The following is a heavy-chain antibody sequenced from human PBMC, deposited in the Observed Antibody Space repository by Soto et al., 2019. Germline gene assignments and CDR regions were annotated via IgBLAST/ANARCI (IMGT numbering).Heavy chain of an antibody. CDR3: ARDNDRPQLGGNYSYILDV. CDR2: IMPIFRTP. Sequence: QVQLEQSGAEVKKPGSSVKVSCKASGGTFRNSAISWVRQAPGQGLEWLGGIMPIFRTPDYSQKFQGRVTVTADESTSTAYMELRGLRSDDTAVYYCARDNDRPQLGGNYSYILDVWGQGTTVTVSS. V-gene: IGHV1-69*12. D-gene: IGHD1-1*01. J-gene: IGHJ6*02. CDR1: GGTFRNSA.